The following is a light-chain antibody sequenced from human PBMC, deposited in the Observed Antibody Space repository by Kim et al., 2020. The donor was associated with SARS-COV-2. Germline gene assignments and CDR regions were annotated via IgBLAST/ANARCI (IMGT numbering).Light chain of an antibody. J-gene: IGLJ3*02. CDR1: SSNIGSNS. CDR2: SSN. Sequence: QSVLTQTPSASGTPGQRVTISCSGGSSNIGSNSVNWYHQLPGTAPKLLIYSSNQRPSGVPDRFSGSKSGTSASLAISGLQSDDEADYYCAAWDDSLNGWVFGGGTKVTVL. V-gene: IGLV1-44*01. CDR3: AAWDDSLNGWV.